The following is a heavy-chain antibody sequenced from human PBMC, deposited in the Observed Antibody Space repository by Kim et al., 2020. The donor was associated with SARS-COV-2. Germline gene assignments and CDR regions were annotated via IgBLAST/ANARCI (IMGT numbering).Heavy chain of an antibody. Sequence: ASVKVSCKTSGYTFTTYDIIWVRQATGQGLEWMGWMNPNTGNTGYAQNFQGRVSMTGDTSTRTAFLELSSLRSEDTAVYYCARGRGWGNDAFDIWGQGTM. V-gene: IGHV1-8*01. CDR3: ARGRGWGNDAFDI. CDR2: MNPNTGNT. J-gene: IGHJ3*02. D-gene: IGHD1-26*01. CDR1: GYTFTTYD.